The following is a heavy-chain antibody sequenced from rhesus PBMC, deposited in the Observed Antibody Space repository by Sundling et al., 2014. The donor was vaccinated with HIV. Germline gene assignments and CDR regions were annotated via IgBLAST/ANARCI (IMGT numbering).Heavy chain of an antibody. CDR3: AKDYVSVGYGSNYGLDS. V-gene: IGHV3S42*01. Sequence: EMYLVETGGGLVQPGGSLKLSCAASGFTFSSYGMSWVRQAPGKGLEWVSGINSGGGSTYYADSVKGRFTISRDNSKNTLSLQMNSLRAEDTAVYYCAKDYVSVGYGSNYGLDSWGQGVVVTVSS. CDR2: INSGGGST. D-gene: IGHD4-29*01. J-gene: IGHJ6*01. CDR1: GFTFSSYG.